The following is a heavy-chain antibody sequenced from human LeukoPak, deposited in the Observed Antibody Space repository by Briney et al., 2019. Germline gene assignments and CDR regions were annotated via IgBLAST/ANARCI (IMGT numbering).Heavy chain of an antibody. CDR2: ISSSSSTI. V-gene: IGHV3-48*01. CDR1: GFTFSSYS. J-gene: IGHJ5*02. D-gene: IGHD1-7*01. CDR3: ARANCNYVNWFDP. Sequence: GGSLRLSCAASGFTFSSYSMNWVRQAPGKGLEWVSYISSSSSTIYYADSVKGRFTISRDNAKNSLYLQMNSLRAEDTAVYYCARANCNYVNWFDPWGQGTLVTVSS.